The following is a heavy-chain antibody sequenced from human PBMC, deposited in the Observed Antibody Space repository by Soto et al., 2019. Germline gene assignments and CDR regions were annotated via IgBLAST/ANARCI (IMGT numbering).Heavy chain of an antibody. CDR2: INAGNGNT. V-gene: IGHV1-3*01. CDR3: ARDTLESPGFDH. CDR1: GYTFTSYA. J-gene: IGHJ4*02. Sequence: GASVKVSCKASGYTFTSYAMHWVRQAPGQRLEWMGWINAGNGNTKYSQKFQGRVTITRDTSASAAYMELSSLRSEDTAVYYCARDTLESPGFDHWGQGTLVSVSS.